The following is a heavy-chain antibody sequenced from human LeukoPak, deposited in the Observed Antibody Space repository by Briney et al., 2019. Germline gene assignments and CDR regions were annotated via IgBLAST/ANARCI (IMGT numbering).Heavy chain of an antibody. CDR2: IVASGDT. Sequence: SGGSLRLSCAASGFTFSNNGMTWVRQAPGKGLEWVSAIVASGDTYSADSVKGRFTISRDSSMNTVYLRMNTLRAEDTAVYYCLPYGSGSTWGQGTLVTVSS. V-gene: IGHV3-23*01. D-gene: IGHD3-10*01. J-gene: IGHJ5*02. CDR1: GFTFSNNG. CDR3: LPYGSGST.